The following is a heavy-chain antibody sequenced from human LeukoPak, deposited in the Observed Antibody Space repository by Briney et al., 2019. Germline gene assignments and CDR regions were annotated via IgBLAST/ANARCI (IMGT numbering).Heavy chain of an antibody. CDR2: ILYDGSND. Sequence: GGSLRLSCAASGFTFGDFAMYWVRQAPGKGLEWVASILYDGSNDNYAASVKGRFTISRDNSKSTLYLQMDDLRSEDTAVYYCASVYDSSGYYSRDKYYFDYWGQGTLVTVSS. CDR1: GFTFGDFA. J-gene: IGHJ4*02. V-gene: IGHV3-30*04. CDR3: ASVYDSSGYYSRDKYYFDY. D-gene: IGHD3-22*01.